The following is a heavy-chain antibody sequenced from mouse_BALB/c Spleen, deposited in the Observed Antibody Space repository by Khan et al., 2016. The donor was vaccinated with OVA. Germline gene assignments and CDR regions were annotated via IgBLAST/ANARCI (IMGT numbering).Heavy chain of an antibody. J-gene: IGHJ3*01. CDR3: ARVYFGNYEFAY. Sequence: QVQLKESGAELVKPGASVKLSCKTSGYTFTSYWIQWVKQRPGQGLGWIGEIFPGTGTTYYNQNFKGKATLTLDTSSTTAYMQLSSLTSEDSAVDVCARVYFGNYEFAYWGQGTLVTVSS. V-gene: IGHV1S132*01. D-gene: IGHD2-1*01. CDR2: IFPGTGTT. CDR1: GYTFTSYW.